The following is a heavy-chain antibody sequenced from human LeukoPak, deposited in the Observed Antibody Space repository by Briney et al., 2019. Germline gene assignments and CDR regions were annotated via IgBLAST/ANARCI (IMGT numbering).Heavy chain of an antibody. J-gene: IGHJ4*01. Sequence: PGGSLRLSCAASGFTFSSYGMHWVRQAPGKGLEWVAVIWYDGSNKYYADSVKGRFTIPRDNSKNTLYLQMNSLRAEDTAVYYCAKDAVVPAVSYFDYWGQGTLVTASS. CDR3: AKDAVVPAVSYFDY. CDR1: GFTFSSYG. CDR2: IWYDGSNK. D-gene: IGHD2-2*01. V-gene: IGHV3-33*06.